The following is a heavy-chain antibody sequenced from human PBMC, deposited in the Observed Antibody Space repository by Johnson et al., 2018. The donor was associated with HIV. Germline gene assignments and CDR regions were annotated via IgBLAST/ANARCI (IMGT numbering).Heavy chain of an antibody. J-gene: IGHJ3*01. V-gene: IGHV3-74*01. CDR3: TRDTPPRWELLSGAFDV. CDR1: GFTFSSYW. Sequence: VQLVESGGGLVQPGGSLRLSCAASGFTFSSYWMHWVRQVPGKGLVWVSRISPSGGSTYYADSVKGRFTISRDNSKNTLYLQMNSLRVDDTAFYYCTRDTPPRWELLSGAFDVWGQGTMVTVSS. D-gene: IGHD1-26*01. CDR2: ISPSGGST.